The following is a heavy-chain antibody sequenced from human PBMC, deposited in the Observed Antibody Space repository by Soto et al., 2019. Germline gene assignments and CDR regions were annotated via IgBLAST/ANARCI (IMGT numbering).Heavy chain of an antibody. D-gene: IGHD3-22*01. CDR3: SSEQFYTDSGGYHYDRHFDL. CDR1: GDSVSSHTAA. J-gene: IGHJ4*02. CDR2: TFYRSQWYN. Sequence: SQTLSLISDISGDSVSSHTAAWGCVRLSHSRSLEWLGRTFYRSQWYNDYAESLKGRISVMVDTSKNQFSLQLSSVTPDDTAIYFCSSEQFYTDSGGYHYDRHFDLWGQGSRLTASS. V-gene: IGHV6-1*01.